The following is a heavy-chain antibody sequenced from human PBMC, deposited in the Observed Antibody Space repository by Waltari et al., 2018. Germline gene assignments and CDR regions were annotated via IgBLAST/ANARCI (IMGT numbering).Heavy chain of an antibody. CDR3: ARRDKYSCGSYYFDH. CDR2: IYWDDDK. Sequence: QITLKESGPTLVKPTQTLTLTCTLSGFSLSTSGVGVGWLRQPPGKALEWLALIYWDDDKNYSPYLKSRLTITKDTTKNQVVLTMTNMDPVDTGTYYCARRDKYSCGSYYFDHWGQGILVTVSS. CDR1: GFSLSTSGVG. J-gene: IGHJ4*02. V-gene: IGHV2-5*02. D-gene: IGHD6-19*01.